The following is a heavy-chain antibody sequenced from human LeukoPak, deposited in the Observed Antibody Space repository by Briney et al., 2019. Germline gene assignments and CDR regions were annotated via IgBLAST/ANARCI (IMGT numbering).Heavy chain of an antibody. V-gene: IGHV1-2*02. CDR1: GYTFTGYY. CDR3: ARVIDSSSWYSYFDY. J-gene: IGHJ4*02. Sequence: GASVKVSCKASGYTFTGYYMHWVRQAPGQGLEWMGWINPNSGGTNYAQKLQGRVTMTTDTSTSTAYMELRSLRSDDTAVYYCARVIDSSSWYSYFDYWGQGTLVTVSS. CDR2: INPNSGGT. D-gene: IGHD6-13*01.